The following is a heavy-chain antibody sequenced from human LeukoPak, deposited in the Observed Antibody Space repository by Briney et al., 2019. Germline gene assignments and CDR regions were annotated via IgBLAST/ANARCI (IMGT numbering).Heavy chain of an antibody. CDR3: ARGHYDVLAASYKRTPDY. CDR1: GFTFNTFN. CDR2: ITSGGDYI. D-gene: IGHD3-9*01. Sequence: EGSLRLSCAASGFTFNTFNMNWVRQAPGKGLEWVSSITSGGDYIYYADSVKGRFTTSRDNAKNSLSLQLNSLRVEDTAVYYCARGHYDVLAASYKRTPDYWGQGTLVTVSS. J-gene: IGHJ4*02. V-gene: IGHV3-21*01.